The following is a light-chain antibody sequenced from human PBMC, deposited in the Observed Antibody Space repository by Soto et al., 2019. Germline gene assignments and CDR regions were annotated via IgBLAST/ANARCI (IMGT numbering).Light chain of an antibody. Sequence: EIVLTQSPATLSLSPGERATLSCRASQSVSKYLAWYQQKPGQAPRLLIYDASNRATGIPARFSGSGSGTDFTLTINSLEPEDFAVYYCQQRSNWPRTFGQGTKLEIK. CDR2: DAS. CDR1: QSVSKY. CDR3: QQRSNWPRT. V-gene: IGKV3-11*01. J-gene: IGKJ2*01.